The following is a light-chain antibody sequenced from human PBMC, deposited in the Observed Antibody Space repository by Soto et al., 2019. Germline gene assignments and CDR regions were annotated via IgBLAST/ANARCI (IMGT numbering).Light chain of an antibody. V-gene: IGKV4-1*01. CDR3: QQYYSTPWT. CDR1: QSVFNSSTNKKN. Sequence: DTVMTQSPDSLAVSLGERATINCKSSQSVFNSSTNKKNLAWYQQKHGHPHNMLINWESTRESGVPDRFSGSGSGTDFTLTSSSLQAEDVAVYYCQQYYSTPWTFGQGTKVEIK. J-gene: IGKJ1*01. CDR2: WES.